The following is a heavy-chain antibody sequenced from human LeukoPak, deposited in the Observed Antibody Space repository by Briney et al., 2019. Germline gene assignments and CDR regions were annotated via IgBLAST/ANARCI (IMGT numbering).Heavy chain of an antibody. D-gene: IGHD2-15*01. CDR2: IKSKTDGGAT. Sequence: GGSLRLSCAASGFTFSNAWMSWVRQAPGKGLEWVGRIKSKTDGGATDYAAPVRGRFTISRDDSKNTLYLQINSLKTEDRVVYYCTTDLRIGVVVVVAATFDYWGQGTLVTVSS. V-gene: IGHV3-15*01. CDR1: GFTFSNAW. J-gene: IGHJ4*02. CDR3: TTDLRIGVVVVVAATFDY.